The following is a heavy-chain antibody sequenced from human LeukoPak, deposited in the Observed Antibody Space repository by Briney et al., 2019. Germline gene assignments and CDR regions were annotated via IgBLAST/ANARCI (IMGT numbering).Heavy chain of an antibody. CDR3: AKDGQGIVGATELVDY. V-gene: IGHV3-23*01. D-gene: IGHD1-26*01. CDR2: ISGSGGST. CDR1: GFTFSSYA. Sequence: GGSLRLSCAASGFTFSSYAMSWVRQAPGKGLDWVSAISGSGGSTYYADSVKGRFTISRDNSKNTLYLQMNSLRAGDTAVYYCAKDGQGIVGATELVDYWGQGTLVTVSS. J-gene: IGHJ4*02.